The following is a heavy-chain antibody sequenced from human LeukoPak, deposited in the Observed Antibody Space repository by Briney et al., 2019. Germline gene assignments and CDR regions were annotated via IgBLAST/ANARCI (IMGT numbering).Heavy chain of an antibody. Sequence: ASVKVSCEASGYTFTGYYMHWVRQAPGQGPEWMGWINPNSGGTNYAQKFQGRVTMTRDTSSSTAYMELSRLRSDDTAVYYCARDKASGSYEAEFQHWGQGTLVTVSS. J-gene: IGHJ1*01. CDR2: INPNSGGT. CDR3: ARDKASGSYEAEFQH. CDR1: GYTFTGYY. V-gene: IGHV1-2*02. D-gene: IGHD1-26*01.